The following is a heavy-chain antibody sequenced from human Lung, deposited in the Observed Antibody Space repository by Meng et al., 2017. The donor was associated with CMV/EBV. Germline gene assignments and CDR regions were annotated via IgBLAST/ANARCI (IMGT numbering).Heavy chain of an antibody. CDR3: ARDPYATGWAG. D-gene: IGHD6-19*01. CDR2: IYHSGGT. Sequence: QLPREESGQGLVKPSGTLSLTCAVSGGSISISTWWSWVRQPPGKGLEWIGEIYHSGGTNYNPSLRGRVTISLDKSKNQFSLTLRSVTAADTAVYYCARDPYATGWAGWGQGTLVTVSS. J-gene: IGHJ4*02. V-gene: IGHV4-4*02. CDR1: GGSISISTW.